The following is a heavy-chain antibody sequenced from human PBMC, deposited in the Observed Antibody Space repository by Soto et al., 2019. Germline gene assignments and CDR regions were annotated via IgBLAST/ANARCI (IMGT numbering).Heavy chain of an antibody. Sequence: HPGGSLRLSCSASGFTFSSYGMHWVRQAPGKGLEWVAVIWYDGSNKYYADSVKGRFTISRDNSKNTLYLQMNSLRAEDTAVYYCARGGIAARPVKFSSYYFDYWGQGTLVTVSS. J-gene: IGHJ4*02. D-gene: IGHD6-6*01. CDR3: ARGGIAARPVKFSSYYFDY. CDR2: IWYDGSNK. V-gene: IGHV3-33*01. CDR1: GFTFSSYG.